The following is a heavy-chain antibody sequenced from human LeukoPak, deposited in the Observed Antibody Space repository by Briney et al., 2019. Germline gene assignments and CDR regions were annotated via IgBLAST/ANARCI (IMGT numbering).Heavy chain of an antibody. CDR3: ARESAFGYGDY. Sequence: GGSLRLSCAASGFTFSTYWMSWVRQAPGKGLEWVSYISSSSSTIYYADSVKGRFTISRDNAKNSLYLQMNSLRAEDTAVYYCARESAFGYGDYWGQGTLVTVSS. D-gene: IGHD5-12*01. CDR1: GFTFSTYW. V-gene: IGHV3-48*01. J-gene: IGHJ4*02. CDR2: ISSSSSTI.